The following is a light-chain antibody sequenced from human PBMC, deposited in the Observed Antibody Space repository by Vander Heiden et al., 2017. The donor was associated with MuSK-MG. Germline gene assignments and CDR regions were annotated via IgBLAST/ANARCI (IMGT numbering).Light chain of an antibody. CDR1: QSVLYSSNNKNY. CDR3: QQYYSTPT. Sequence: DIVMTQSPDSLAVSLGVRATINCKSSQSVLYSSNNKNYLAWYQQKPGQPPKLLIYWASTRESGVHDRFSGGGSGTDFTLTISSLQAEDVAVYYCQQYYSTPTFGQGTKVEIK. J-gene: IGKJ1*01. CDR2: WAS. V-gene: IGKV4-1*01.